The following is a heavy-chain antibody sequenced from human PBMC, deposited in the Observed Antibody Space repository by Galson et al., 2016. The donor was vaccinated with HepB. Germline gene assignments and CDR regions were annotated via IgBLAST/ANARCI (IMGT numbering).Heavy chain of an antibody. Sequence: SLRLSCAASGFTFSRSDMHWVRQGIGKGPEWVACIGTAADPLYPAPVKGRFTIASENARNSLYLQMNSLTAGDTAGYSCARAGLRAGCSFFDSWGQGVLVTVSS. D-gene: IGHD3-3*01. V-gene: IGHV3-13*05. CDR1: GFTFSRSD. J-gene: IGHJ4*02. CDR3: ARAGLRAGCSFFDS. CDR2: IGTAADP.